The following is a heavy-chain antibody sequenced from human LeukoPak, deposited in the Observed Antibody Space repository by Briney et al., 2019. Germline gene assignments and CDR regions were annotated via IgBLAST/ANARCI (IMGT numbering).Heavy chain of an antibody. CDR2: IYTSGST. CDR1: GGSISSYY. J-gene: IGHJ5*02. Sequence: PSETLSLTCTLSGGSISSYYWSWIRQPAGKGLEWIGRIYTSGSTTYNPPLKSRVTMSVDTSKNQFSLKLSSVTAADTAVYYCARDREGSSWYVGVGATQGWFDPWGQGTLVTVSS. CDR3: ARDREGSSWYVGVGATQGWFDP. V-gene: IGHV4-4*07. D-gene: IGHD6-13*01.